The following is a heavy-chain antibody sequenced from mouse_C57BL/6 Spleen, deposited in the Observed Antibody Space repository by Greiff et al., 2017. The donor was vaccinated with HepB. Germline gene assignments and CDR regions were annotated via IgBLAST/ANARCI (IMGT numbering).Heavy chain of an antibody. D-gene: IGHD2-4*01. Sequence: EVKLQESGPELVKPGASVKMSCKASGYTFTDYNLHWVKQSHGKSLEWIGYINPNNGGTSYNQKFKGKATLTVNKSSSTAYMELRSLTSEDSAVYYCARSRDYESFAYWGQGTLVTVSA. V-gene: IGHV1-22*01. CDR2: INPNNGGT. J-gene: IGHJ3*01. CDR3: ARSRDYESFAY. CDR1: GYTFTDYN.